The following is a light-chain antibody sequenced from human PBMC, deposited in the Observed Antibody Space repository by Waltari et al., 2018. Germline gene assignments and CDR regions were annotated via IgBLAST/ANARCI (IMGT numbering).Light chain of an antibody. CDR3: QTWGNGIRV. V-gene: IGLV4-69*01. CDR2: LNSDGSH. Sequence: QVVLTQSPPASASLGASVKLTCTLSSGHSSYAIDWHQQQPDKGPRFLMKLNSDGSHTKGDGIPDRFSGSSSGAERYLTISSLQSEDEADYYCQTWGNGIRVFGGGTKLTVL. J-gene: IGLJ3*02. CDR1: SGHSSYA.